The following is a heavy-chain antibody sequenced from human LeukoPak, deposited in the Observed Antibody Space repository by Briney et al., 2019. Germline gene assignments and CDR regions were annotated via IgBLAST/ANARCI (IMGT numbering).Heavy chain of an antibody. CDR3: ASGPLNYDFWSGRVDYYYYYMDV. Sequence: GASVKVSCKASGGTFSSYAISWVRQAPGQGLEWMGGIIPIFGTANYAQKFQGRVTITADKSTSTAYMELSSLRSEDTAVYYCASGPLNYDFWSGRVDYYYYYMDVWGKGTTVTVSS. CDR2: IIPIFGTA. V-gene: IGHV1-69*06. CDR1: GGTFSSYA. D-gene: IGHD3-3*01. J-gene: IGHJ6*03.